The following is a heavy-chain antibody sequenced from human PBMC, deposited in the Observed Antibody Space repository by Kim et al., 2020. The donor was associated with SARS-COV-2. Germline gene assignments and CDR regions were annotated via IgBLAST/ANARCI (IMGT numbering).Heavy chain of an antibody. CDR2: ISASGGYK. CDR3: AKARGAGSHKGEHFDS. CDR1: GFSFSTHA. Sequence: GGSLRLSCAASGFSFSTHAINWVRQAPGKGLEWVSGISASGGYKYCAYSVKGRFTITRDNSKNMLYLQMNSLRAEDTAVYFCAKARGAGSHKGEHFDSWGQGTLVSVSP. D-gene: IGHD3-10*01. V-gene: IGHV3-23*01. J-gene: IGHJ4*02.